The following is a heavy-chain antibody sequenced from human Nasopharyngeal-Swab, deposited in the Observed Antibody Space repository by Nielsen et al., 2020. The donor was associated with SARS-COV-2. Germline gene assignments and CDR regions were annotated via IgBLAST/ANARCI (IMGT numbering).Heavy chain of an antibody. CDR1: GFTFSSYA. J-gene: IGHJ4*02. D-gene: IGHD1-26*01. CDR3: ATGHSVGATVPPFGY. V-gene: IGHV3-23*01. CDR2: ISGSGGST. Sequence: GESLKISCAASGFTFSSYAMSWVRQAPGKGLEWVSAISGSGGSTYYADSVKGRFTIFRDNSKNTLYLQMNSLRAEDTAVYYCATGHSVGATVPPFGYWGQGPWSPSPQ.